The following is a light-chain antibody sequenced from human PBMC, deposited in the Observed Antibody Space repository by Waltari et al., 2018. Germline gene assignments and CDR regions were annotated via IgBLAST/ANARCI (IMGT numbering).Light chain of an antibody. V-gene: IGKV1-5*03. CDR2: EAS. Sequence: DIQMTQSPSTLSASVGDRVTITCRASQSIRSSLAWYQQKPGKAPKFLIYEASSLESGVPSRFSGSGSGTEFTLTISSPQPDDFATYFCQQYDAYALTFGGGTKVEIK. CDR1: QSIRSS. CDR3: QQYDAYALT. J-gene: IGKJ4*01.